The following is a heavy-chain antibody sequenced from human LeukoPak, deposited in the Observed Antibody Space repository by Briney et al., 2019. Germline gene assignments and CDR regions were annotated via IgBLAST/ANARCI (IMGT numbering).Heavy chain of an antibody. CDR3: AKGIYSSGWSYFDY. J-gene: IGHJ4*01. D-gene: IGHD6-19*01. V-gene: IGHV3-23*01. Sequence: GGSLRLSCAASGFTFDDYAMHWVRQAPGKGLEWVSTLSGSGITTYYADSVKGRFTISRDNSKNTLYLQMNSLRAEDTAVYYCAKGIYSSGWSYFDYWGHGTLVTVSS. CDR2: LSGSGITT. CDR1: GFTFDDYA.